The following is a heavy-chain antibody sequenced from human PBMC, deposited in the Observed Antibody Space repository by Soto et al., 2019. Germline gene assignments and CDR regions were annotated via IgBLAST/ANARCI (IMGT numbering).Heavy chain of an antibody. V-gene: IGHV3-53*01. J-gene: IGHJ6*02. CDR3: ARHMEVPPVTPSRQKIPLWFPGARNRNTGGGQSRNRGTDYYYTMDV. Sequence: EVQLLESGGGLIQPGGSLRLSCEAAGFILNTHYMSWVRQAPGRGLEWVSLIRDDATTDYADSVKGRFTVSRDDSKNRFFLEMSSLGAEGTAVYYCARHMEVPPVTPSRQKIPLWFPGARNRNTGGGQSRNRGTDYYYTMDVWGQGTTVTVS. CDR1: GFILNTHY. CDR2: IRDDATT. D-gene: IGHD3-10*01.